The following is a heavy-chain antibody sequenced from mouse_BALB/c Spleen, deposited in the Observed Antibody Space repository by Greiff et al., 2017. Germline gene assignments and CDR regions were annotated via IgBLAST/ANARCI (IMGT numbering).Heavy chain of an antibody. D-gene: IGHD2-1*01. CDR2: INPGSGGT. CDR1: GYAFTNYL. CDR3: SRMGGNYGWFAY. V-gene: IGHV1-54*01. J-gene: IGHJ3*01. Sequence: QVQLQQSGAELVRPGTSVKVSCKASGYAFTNYLIEWVKQRPGQGLEWIGVINPGSGGTNYNEKFKGKATLTADKSSSTAYMQLSSLTSDDSAVLFCSRMGGNYGWFAYWGQGTLVTVSA.